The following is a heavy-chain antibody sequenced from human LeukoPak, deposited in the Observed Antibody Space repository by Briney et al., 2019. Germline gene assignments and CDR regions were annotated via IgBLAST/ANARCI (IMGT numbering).Heavy chain of an antibody. D-gene: IGHD2-2*01. CDR2: IYHSGST. CDR3: ARKEYLAPYYFDN. CDR1: GGSISGSNW. V-gene: IGHV4-4*02. J-gene: IGHJ4*02. Sequence: SGTLSLTCAVSGGSISGSNWWSWVRQPPGKGLEWIGEIYHSGSTNYNPSLKSRVTISVDKSRNQFSLKLSSVTAADTAVYYCARKEYLAPYYFDNWGQGTLVTVSS.